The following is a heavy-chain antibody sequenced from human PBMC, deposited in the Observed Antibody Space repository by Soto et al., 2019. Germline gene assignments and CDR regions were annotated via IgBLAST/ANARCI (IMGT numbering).Heavy chain of an antibody. CDR3: ATATVLRFLEWSETAGAFDI. Sequence: ASVKVSCKVSGYTLTELSMHWVRQAPGKGLEWMGGFDPEDGETIHAQKFQGRVTMTEDTSTDTAYMELSSLRSEDTAVYYCATATVLRFLEWSETAGAFDIWGQGTMVTVSS. CDR1: GYTLTELS. D-gene: IGHD3-3*01. V-gene: IGHV1-24*01. CDR2: FDPEDGET. J-gene: IGHJ3*02.